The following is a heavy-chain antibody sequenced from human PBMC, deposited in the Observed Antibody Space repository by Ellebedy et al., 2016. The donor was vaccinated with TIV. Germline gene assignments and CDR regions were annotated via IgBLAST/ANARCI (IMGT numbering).Heavy chain of an antibody. V-gene: IGHV3-48*03. Sequence: PGGSLRLSCAASGFPFSSFEFNWVRQSPGKGLEWVSSISSSGTTKYYADSVKGRFTISRDNAKNALYLQMNSLRAEDTAVYYCAAAHYYFYGKDVWGQGTRVTVSS. D-gene: IGHD2-15*01. J-gene: IGHJ6*02. CDR1: GFPFSSFE. CDR3: AAAHYYFYGKDV. CDR2: ISSSGTTK.